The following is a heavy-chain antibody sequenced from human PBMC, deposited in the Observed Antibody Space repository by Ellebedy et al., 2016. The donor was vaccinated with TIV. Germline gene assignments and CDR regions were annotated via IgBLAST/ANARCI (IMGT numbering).Heavy chain of an antibody. V-gene: IGHV1-2*04. CDR3: ARQEMATIGDSFDI. CDR1: GYTFTAYY. CDR2: INPNSGGT. Sequence: AASVKVSCKASGYTFTAYYMHWVRQAPGQGLEWMGWINPNSGGTNYAQNFQGWVTMTRNTSISTAYLELSRLRSDDTADYYCARQEMATIGDSFDIWGQGTMVTVSS. J-gene: IGHJ3*02. D-gene: IGHD5-24*01.